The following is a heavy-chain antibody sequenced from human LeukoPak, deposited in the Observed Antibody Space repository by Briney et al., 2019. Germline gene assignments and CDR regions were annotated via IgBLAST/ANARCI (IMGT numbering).Heavy chain of an antibody. CDR1: GFTFSSYS. D-gene: IGHD6-13*01. V-gene: IGHV3-21*01. CDR3: ASVRIAAADSY. CDR2: ISSSSSYI. J-gene: IGHJ4*02. Sequence: GGSLRLSCAASGFTFSSYSMNWVRQAPGKGLEWVSSISSSSSYIYYADSVEGRFTISRDNAKNSLYLQMNSLRAEDTAVYYCASVRIAAADSYWGQGTLVTVSS.